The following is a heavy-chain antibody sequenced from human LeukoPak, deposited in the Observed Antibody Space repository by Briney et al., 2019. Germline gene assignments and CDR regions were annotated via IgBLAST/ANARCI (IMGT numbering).Heavy chain of an antibody. J-gene: IGHJ4*02. CDR3: AKSPPQVVIQIDY. D-gene: IGHD3-22*01. Sequence: GGSLRLSCAASGFTFSSYAMTWVRQAPGKGLEWVSVISGSGDTTYYADSVKGRFTISRDNSKNTLYLQMNSLRAEDTAVYYCAKSPPQVVIQIDYWGQGTLVTVSS. CDR2: ISGSGDTT. CDR1: GFTFSSYA. V-gene: IGHV3-23*01.